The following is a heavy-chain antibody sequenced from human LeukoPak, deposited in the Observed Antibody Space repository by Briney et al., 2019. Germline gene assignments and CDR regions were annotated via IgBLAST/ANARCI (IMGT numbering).Heavy chain of an antibody. V-gene: IGHV3-21*01. CDR3: AREAPESNCGGDCSRIFDF. CDR1: GFTFSYYS. J-gene: IGHJ4*02. D-gene: IGHD2-21*02. Sequence: GGSLRLSCAASGFTFSYYSMNWVRQAPGKGLEWVSSISSSSSYIYYADSVKGRFTISRDNAKNSLYLQMNSLSAEDTAVYYCAREAPESNCGGDCSRIFDFWGQGALVSVSS. CDR2: ISSSSSYI.